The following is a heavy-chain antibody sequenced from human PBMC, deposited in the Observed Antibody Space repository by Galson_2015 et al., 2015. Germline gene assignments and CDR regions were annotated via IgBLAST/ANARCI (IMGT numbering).Heavy chain of an antibody. Sequence: QSGASVTKPGESLMISCKGSGYSFTNYWVGWVRQMPRKGLEWMGIIDTGDSDTRYSPSFQGQVTISADKSISTAYLQWNSLKASDTAMYYCARRGYTNCWFDPWGQGTLVTVSS. D-gene: IGHD2-2*02. V-gene: IGHV5-51*01. CDR3: ARRGYTNCWFDP. CDR1: GYSFTNYW. CDR2: IDTGDSDT. J-gene: IGHJ5*02.